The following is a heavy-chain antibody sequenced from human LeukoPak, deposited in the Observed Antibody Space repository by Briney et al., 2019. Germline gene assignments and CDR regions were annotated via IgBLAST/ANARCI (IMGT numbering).Heavy chain of an antibody. Sequence: GASVKVSCKASGYAFPHYGVQWVRQAPGQTLEWMGWINAGNGDDTNYSQKFQARLTMPTDTSATTVYMELNSLRSEDTAVYYCARSGSNWSCDSWGQGTLVTVSS. D-gene: IGHD6-13*01. V-gene: IGHV1-3*01. CDR3: ARSGSNWSCDS. CDR1: GYAFPHYG. J-gene: IGHJ4*02. CDR2: INAGNGDDT.